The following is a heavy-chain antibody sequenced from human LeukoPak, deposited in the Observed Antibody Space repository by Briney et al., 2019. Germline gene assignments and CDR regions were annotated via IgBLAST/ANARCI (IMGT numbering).Heavy chain of an antibody. CDR1: GGSFRGYY. V-gene: IGHV4-34*01. CDR2: INHSGRT. D-gene: IGHD3-22*01. J-gene: IGHJ4*02. Sequence: SETLSLTCAVYGGSFRGYYWSWIRQPPGKGLEWIGEINHSGRTNYNPSLKSRVTISVDTSKNQFSLKLSSVTAADTAVYYCARDLTYYYDSSGYSHDDYWGQGTLVTVSS. CDR3: ARDLTYYYDSSGYSHDDY.